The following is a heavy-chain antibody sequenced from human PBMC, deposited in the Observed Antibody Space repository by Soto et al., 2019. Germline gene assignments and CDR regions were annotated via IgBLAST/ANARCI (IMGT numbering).Heavy chain of an antibody. CDR3: ASQRTIFGVVTPNWFDP. V-gene: IGHV1-3*01. CDR2: FNAGNGNT. Sequence: ASVKVSCKASGYTFTSYAMHWVRQAPGQSFEWMGLFNAGNGNTKFSQKFQGRVTITRDTSASTAYMELSSLSSEDTVVYYCASQRTIFGVVTPNWFDPWGQGTLVTVSS. D-gene: IGHD3-3*01. CDR1: GYTFTSYA. J-gene: IGHJ5*02.